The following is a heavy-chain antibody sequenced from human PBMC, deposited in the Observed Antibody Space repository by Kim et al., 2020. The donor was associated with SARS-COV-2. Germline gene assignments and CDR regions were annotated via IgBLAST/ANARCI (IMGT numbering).Heavy chain of an antibody. D-gene: IGHD3-22*01. CDR3: ARGEEYYYDSSGYSALPHYGMDV. V-gene: IGHV3-21*01. CDR1: GFTFSSYS. Sequence: GGSLRLSCAASGFTFSSYSMNWVRQAPGKGLEWVSSISSSSSYIYYADSVKGRFTISRDNAKNSLYLQMNSLRAEDTAVYYCARGEEYYYDSSGYSALPHYGMDVWGQGTTVTVSS. CDR2: ISSSSSYI. J-gene: IGHJ6*02.